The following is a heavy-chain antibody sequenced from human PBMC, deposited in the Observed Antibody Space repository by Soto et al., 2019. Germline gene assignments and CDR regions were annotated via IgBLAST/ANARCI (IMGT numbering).Heavy chain of an antibody. D-gene: IGHD6-19*01. CDR3: ARVRTTAGGRIAVATRVDAFDI. CDR1: GYTFTSYG. Sequence: ASVKVSCKASGYTFTSYGISWVRQAPGQGLEWMGWISAYNGNTNYAQKLQGRVTMTTDTSTSTAYMELRSLRSADTAVYYCARVRTTAGGRIAVATRVDAFDIWGKGTXVTVS. V-gene: IGHV1-18*01. CDR2: ISAYNGNT. J-gene: IGHJ3*02.